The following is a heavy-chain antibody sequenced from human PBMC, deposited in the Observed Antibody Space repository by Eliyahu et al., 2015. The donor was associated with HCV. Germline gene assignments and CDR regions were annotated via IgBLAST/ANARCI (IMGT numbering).Heavy chain of an antibody. CDR2: SNPSGGXT. CDR3: ARDGPDILTGYYYFDY. CDR1: GYTFTSYY. V-gene: IGHV1-46*01. Sequence: QVQLVQSGAEVKKPGASVKVSCKASGYTFTSYYMHWVXQAPGQGXEWMGISNPSGGXTSYAQKFQGRVTMTRDTSTSTVYMELSSLRSEDTAVYYCARDGPDILTGYYYFDYWGQGTLVTVSS. J-gene: IGHJ4*02. D-gene: IGHD3-9*01.